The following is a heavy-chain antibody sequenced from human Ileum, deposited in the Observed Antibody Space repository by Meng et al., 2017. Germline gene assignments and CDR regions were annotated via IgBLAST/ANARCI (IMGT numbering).Heavy chain of an antibody. J-gene: IGHJ4*02. D-gene: IGHD3-22*01. Sequence: QVQLQESGPGLVKPSQTLSLTCTVSGGSISSGDYYWSWIRQPPGKGLEWIGYIYYSGSTYYNPSLKSRLTVSVDTSKNQFSLKLSSVTAADTAVYYCARDRDSSGYYPYWGQGTLVTVSS. CDR1: GGSISSGDYY. CDR2: IYYSGST. V-gene: IGHV4-30-4*01. CDR3: ARDRDSSGYYPY.